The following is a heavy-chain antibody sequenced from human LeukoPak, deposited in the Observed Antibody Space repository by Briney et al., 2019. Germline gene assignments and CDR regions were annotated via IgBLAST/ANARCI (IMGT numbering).Heavy chain of an antibody. CDR3: TRHPYCGGDCYWDAFDI. CDR2: IYYTGST. V-gene: IGHV4-59*08. CDR1: GGSISSNY. D-gene: IGHD2-21*02. J-gene: IGHJ3*02. Sequence: PSETLSLTRTVSGGSISSNYWSWIRQPPGKGLEWIGFIYYTGSTNYNPSLKSRVTISVDTSKNQFSLKLSSVTAADTAVYYCTRHPYCGGDCYWDAFDIWGQGTMVTVSS.